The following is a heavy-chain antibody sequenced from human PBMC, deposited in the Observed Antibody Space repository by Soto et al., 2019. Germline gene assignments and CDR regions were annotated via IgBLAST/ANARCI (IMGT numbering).Heavy chain of an antibody. CDR3: AREGYCSSTSCYGQFDY. V-gene: IGHV3-33*01. J-gene: IGHJ4*02. CDR1: GFTFSSYG. CDR2: IWYDGSNK. D-gene: IGHD2-2*01. Sequence: QVQLVESGGGVVQPGRSLRLSCAASGFTFSSYGMHWVRQAPGKGLELVAVIWYDGSNKYYADSVKGRFTISRDNSKNTLYLQMNSLRAEDTAVYYCAREGYCSSTSCYGQFDYWGQGTLVTVSS.